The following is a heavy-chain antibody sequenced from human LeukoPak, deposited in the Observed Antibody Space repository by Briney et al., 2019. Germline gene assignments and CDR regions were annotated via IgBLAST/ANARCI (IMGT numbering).Heavy chain of an antibody. CDR3: ATYSSLNRREFQY. D-gene: IGHD3-22*01. CDR2: ISSSSSTI. CDR1: GFTFSTRS. Sequence: GGSLRLSCAASGFTFSTRSMNWVRQAPGKGLEWVSYISSSSSTIYYADSVKGRFTISRDNAKNSLYLQMNSLRAEDTAVYYCATYSSLNRREFQYWGQGTLLTVSS. V-gene: IGHV3-48*01. J-gene: IGHJ1*01.